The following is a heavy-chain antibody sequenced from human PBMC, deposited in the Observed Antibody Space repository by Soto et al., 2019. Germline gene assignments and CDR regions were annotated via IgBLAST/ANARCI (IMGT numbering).Heavy chain of an antibody. CDR3: AKDTGPN. J-gene: IGHJ4*02. V-gene: IGHV3-23*01. CDR2: ISAGGGIT. Sequence: PRWSLRLSCAASVFTLGTYAMSWVRQAPGKGLEWISVISAGGGITFYADSVKGRFTISRDNAKNSLYLQMNSLKAEDTAFYYCAKDTGPNWGQGTLVTVSS. CDR1: VFTLGTYA.